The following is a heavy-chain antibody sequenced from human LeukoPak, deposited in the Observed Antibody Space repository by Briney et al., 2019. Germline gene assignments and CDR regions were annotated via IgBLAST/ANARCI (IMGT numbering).Heavy chain of an antibody. J-gene: IGHJ5*02. CDR1: GYSFTSYW. D-gene: IGHD3-10*01. CDR2: IDPSDSYT. CDR3: ARHLVWFGELSGWFDP. V-gene: IGHV5-10-1*01. Sequence: GESLKISCKGFGYSFTSYWISWVRQMPGKGLEWMGRIDPSDSYTNYSPSFQGHVTISADKSISTAYLQWSGLKASDTAMYYCARHLVWFGELSGWFDPWGQGTLVTVSS.